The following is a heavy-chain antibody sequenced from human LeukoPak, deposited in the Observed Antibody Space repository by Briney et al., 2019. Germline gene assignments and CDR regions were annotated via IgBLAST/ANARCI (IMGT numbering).Heavy chain of an antibody. CDR1: GGSISSSSYY. D-gene: IGHD4-17*01. CDR3: ARARTTVTTFGAYNWFDP. Sequence: SETLSLTCTVSGGSISSSSYYWGWIRQPPGKGLEWIGEINHSGSTNYNPSLKSRVTISVDTSKNQFSLKLSSVTAADTAVYYCARARTTVTTFGAYNWFDPWGQGTLVTVSS. V-gene: IGHV4-39*07. J-gene: IGHJ5*02. CDR2: INHSGST.